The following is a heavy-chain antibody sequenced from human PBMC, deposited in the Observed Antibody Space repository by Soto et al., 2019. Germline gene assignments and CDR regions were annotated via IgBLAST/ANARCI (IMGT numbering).Heavy chain of an antibody. CDR3: AKKVNSGSGSQFFDY. CDR1: GFTFSSYS. D-gene: IGHD3-10*01. Sequence: GGSLRLSCAASGFTFSSYSMSWVRQAPGKGLEWVSGFRSGGDDETTYYADAVRGRFTISRDNSKNTLFLQMNSLRAEDTAIYYCAKKVNSGSGSQFFDYWGQGTLVTVSS. V-gene: IGHV3-23*01. CDR2: FRSGGDDETT. J-gene: IGHJ4*02.